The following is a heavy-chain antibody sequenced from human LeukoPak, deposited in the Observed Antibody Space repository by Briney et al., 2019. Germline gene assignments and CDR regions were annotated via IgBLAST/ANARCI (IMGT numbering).Heavy chain of an antibody. Sequence: SGGSLRLSCAASGFTFSGYWMSWVRQAPGKGLEWVANIKQDGSEKYYVDSVKGRFTISRDNAKNSLYLQMNSLRAEDTAMYYCARRAGDYSHPYDYWGQGTLVTVSS. D-gene: IGHD3-22*01. CDR2: IKQDGSEK. CDR1: GFTFSGYW. J-gene: IGHJ4*02. CDR3: ARRAGDYSHPYDY. V-gene: IGHV3-7*03.